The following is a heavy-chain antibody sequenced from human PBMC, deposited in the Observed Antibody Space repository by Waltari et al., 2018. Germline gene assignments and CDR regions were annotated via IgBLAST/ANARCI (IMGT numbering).Heavy chain of an antibody. CDR1: GFTFSSYS. CDR3: AREVGGNPGVFDY. J-gene: IGHJ4*02. V-gene: IGHV3-48*04. Sequence: EVQLVESGGGLVQPGGSLRLSCAASGFTFSSYSMNWVRRALGNGVEWVSSISSRSSTIYYADSVKGRFTISRDNAKNSLYLQMNSLRAEDTAVYYCAREVGGNPGVFDYWGQGTLVTVSS. D-gene: IGHD2-15*01. CDR2: ISSRSSTI.